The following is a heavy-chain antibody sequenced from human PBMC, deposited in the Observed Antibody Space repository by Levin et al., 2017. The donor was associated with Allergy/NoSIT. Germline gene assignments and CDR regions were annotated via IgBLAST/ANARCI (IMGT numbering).Heavy chain of an antibody. CDR3: ARRGTRDYYYYMDV. D-gene: IGHD1-1*01. J-gene: IGHJ6*03. CDR2: IYPGDSDT. Sequence: KVSCQGSGYSFTSHWIGWVRQMPGKGLEWMGIIYPGDSDTRYSPSFQGQVTISADKSISTAYLQWSSLKASDTAIYYCARRGTRDYYYYMDVWGKGTTVTVSS. V-gene: IGHV5-51*01. CDR1: GYSFTSHW.